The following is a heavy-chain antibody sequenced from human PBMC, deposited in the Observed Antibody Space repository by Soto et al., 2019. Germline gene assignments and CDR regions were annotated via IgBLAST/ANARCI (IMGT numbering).Heavy chain of an antibody. J-gene: IGHJ5*02. Sequence: SETLSLTCAVYGGSFSGYYWSWIRQPPGKGLEWIGEINHSGSTNYNPSLKSRVTISVDTSKNQFSLKLSSVTAADTAVYYCARGLGDQGRYNWNLGRHLPNWFDPWGQGTLVTVSS. CDR2: INHSGST. V-gene: IGHV4-34*01. CDR3: ARGLGDQGRYNWNLGRHLPNWFDP. D-gene: IGHD1-7*01. CDR1: GGSFSGYY.